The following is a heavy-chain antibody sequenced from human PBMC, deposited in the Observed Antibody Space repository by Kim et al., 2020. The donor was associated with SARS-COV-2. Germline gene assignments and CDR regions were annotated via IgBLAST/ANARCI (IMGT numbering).Heavy chain of an antibody. CDR1: GYTFTSYG. V-gene: IGHV1-18*04. CDR2: ISAYNGNT. J-gene: IGHJ6*01. D-gene: IGHD2-21*02. Sequence: ASVKVSCKASGYTFTSYGISWVRQAPGQGLEWMGWISAYNGNTNYAQKLQGRVTMTTDTSTSTAYMELRSLRSDDTAVYYCARHVCGGDCYSWEYYYGMDVWGQGITVTVSS. CDR3: ARHVCGGDCYSWEYYYGMDV.